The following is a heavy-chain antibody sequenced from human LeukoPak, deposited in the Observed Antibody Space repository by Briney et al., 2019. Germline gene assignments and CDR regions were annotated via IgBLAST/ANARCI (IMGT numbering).Heavy chain of an antibody. CDR2: INHSGST. D-gene: IGHD3-10*01. J-gene: IGHJ4*02. CDR3: ARRLRSSGSYAWAFDY. Sequence: SETLSLTCTVSGGSISSSSYYWSWIRQPPGKGLEWIGEINHSGSTNYNPSLKSRVTISVDTSKNQFSLKLSSVTAADTAVYYCARRLRSSGSYAWAFDYWGQGTLVTVSS. CDR1: GGSISSSSYY. V-gene: IGHV4-39*07.